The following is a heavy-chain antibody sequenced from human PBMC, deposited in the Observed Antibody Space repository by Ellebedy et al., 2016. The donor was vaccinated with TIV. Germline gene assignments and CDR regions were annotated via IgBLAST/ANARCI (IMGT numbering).Heavy chain of an antibody. CDR2: ISGYNGDT. V-gene: IGHV1-18*04. CDR1: GYTFTKYG. D-gene: IGHD5/OR15-5a*01. J-gene: IGHJ5*02. CDR3: TRGFYEKFDP. Sequence: ASVKVSCKASGYTFTKYGISRVRQAPGQGLEWMGWISGYNGDTNYAQKFQGRVTMTTDTSTSTVYMELRSLSFDDTAVYYCTRGFYEKFDPWGQGTLVTVS.